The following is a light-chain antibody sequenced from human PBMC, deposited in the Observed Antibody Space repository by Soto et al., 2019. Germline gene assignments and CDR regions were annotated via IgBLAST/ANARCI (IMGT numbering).Light chain of an antibody. CDR2: EVN. J-gene: IGLJ1*01. Sequence: QSVLTQPASVSGSPGQSITISCTGTSSDVGSYNLVSWYQHHPGNAPRLMIYEVNKRPSGVSDRFSGSKSGNAASLTISGLQAEDETEYYCCSYAGSRTLYVFGNGTKVTVL. CDR3: CSYAGSRTLYV. CDR1: SSDVGSYNL. V-gene: IGLV2-23*02.